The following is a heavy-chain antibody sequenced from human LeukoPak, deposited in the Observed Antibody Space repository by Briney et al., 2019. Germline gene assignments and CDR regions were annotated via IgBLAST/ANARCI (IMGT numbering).Heavy chain of an antibody. D-gene: IGHD2-15*01. CDR3: ARDGGCDY. Sequence: GGSLRLSCAASGFSFSGYSMHWVRQAPGKGLEWVALISYDGSYTYYAESVKGRFTVSRDNSRNILYVQMNSLRTDDTAVYYCARDGGCDYWGQGTLVTVSS. CDR2: ISYDGSYT. CDR1: GFSFSGYS. V-gene: IGHV3-30*04. J-gene: IGHJ4*02.